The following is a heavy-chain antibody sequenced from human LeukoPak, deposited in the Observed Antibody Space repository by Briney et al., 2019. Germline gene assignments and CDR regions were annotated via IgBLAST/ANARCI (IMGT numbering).Heavy chain of an antibody. D-gene: IGHD1-1*01. CDR2: ISAYNGNT. V-gene: IGHV1-18*01. CDR1: GYTFTSYG. Sequence: ASVKVSCKASGYTFTSYGISWVRQAPGQGLEWMGWISAYNGNTNYAQKLQGRVTMTTDTSTSIAHMELRSLRSDDTAVYYCARDRGLEPTTGGGYWGQGTLVTVSS. J-gene: IGHJ4*02. CDR3: ARDRGLEPTTGGGY.